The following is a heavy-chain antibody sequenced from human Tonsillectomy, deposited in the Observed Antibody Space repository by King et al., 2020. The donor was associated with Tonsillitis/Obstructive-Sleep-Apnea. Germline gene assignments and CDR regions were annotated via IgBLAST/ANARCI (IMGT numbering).Heavy chain of an antibody. CDR3: ARHAIGLQLRSNNNWFDP. CDR1: GGSISSSSYY. J-gene: IGHJ5*02. D-gene: IGHD5-18*01. Sequence: LQLQESGPGLVKPSETLSLTCTVSGGSISSSSYYWGWIRQPPGKGLEWIGSISYSESTYYNPSLKIRVTISVDPSKNQFSLKLSSVTAADTAVYYCARHAIGLQLRSNNNWFDPWGQGTLVTVSS. CDR2: ISYSEST. V-gene: IGHV4-39*01.